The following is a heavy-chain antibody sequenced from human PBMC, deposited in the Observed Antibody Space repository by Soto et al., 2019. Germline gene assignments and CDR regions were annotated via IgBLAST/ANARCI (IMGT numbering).Heavy chain of an antibody. Sequence: GGSLRLSCAASGFTFSSYGMHWVRQAPGKGLEWVAVIWYNGSNKYYADSVKGRFTISRDNSKNTLYLQMNSLRAEETAVYYCASDLIAVAGTGVDYYFDYWGQGTLVTVSS. CDR2: IWYNGSNK. J-gene: IGHJ4*02. CDR3: ASDLIAVAGTGVDYYFDY. CDR1: GFTFSSYG. D-gene: IGHD6-13*01. V-gene: IGHV3-33*01.